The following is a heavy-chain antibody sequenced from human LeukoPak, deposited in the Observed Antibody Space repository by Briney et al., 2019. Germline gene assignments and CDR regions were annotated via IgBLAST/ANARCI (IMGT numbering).Heavy chain of an antibody. Sequence: GGSLRLSCAASGFTFSGSGMHWVRQASGKGLEWVGRIRSKANSYATAYAASVKGRFTISRDDSKNTAYLQMNSLKTADTAVYYCTRELGMGNYWGQGTLVTVSS. D-gene: IGHD7-27*01. CDR2: IRSKANSYAT. CDR3: TRELGMGNY. J-gene: IGHJ4*02. CDR1: GFTFSGSG. V-gene: IGHV3-73*01.